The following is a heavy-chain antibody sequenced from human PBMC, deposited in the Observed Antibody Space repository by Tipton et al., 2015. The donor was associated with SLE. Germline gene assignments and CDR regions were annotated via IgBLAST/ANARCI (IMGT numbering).Heavy chain of an antibody. V-gene: IGHV4-59*11. CDR1: GGSISSHY. CDR3: ARDRIAAGPRWFDP. J-gene: IGHJ5*02. D-gene: IGHD6-13*01. Sequence: TLSLTCTVSGGSISSHYWSWIRQSPGKGLEWIGYIYYSGSTNYNPSLKSRVTISVDTSKNQFSLKLSSVTAADTAVYYCARDRIAAGPRWFDPWGQGTLVTVSS. CDR2: IYYSGST.